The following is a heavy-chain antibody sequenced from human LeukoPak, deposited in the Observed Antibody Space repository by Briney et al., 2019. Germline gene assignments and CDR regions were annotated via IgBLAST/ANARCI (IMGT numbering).Heavy chain of an antibody. Sequence: GGSLRLSCAASGFTFSSYGMHWVRQAPGKGLEWVAVISYDGSNKYYADSVKGRFTISRDNSKNTLYLQMNSLRAEDTAVYYCAKGTDYYDSSGYAGGNYYFDYWGQGTLVTVSS. V-gene: IGHV3-30*18. D-gene: IGHD3-22*01. CDR1: GFTFSSYG. J-gene: IGHJ4*02. CDR2: ISYDGSNK. CDR3: AKGTDYYDSSGYAGGNYYFDY.